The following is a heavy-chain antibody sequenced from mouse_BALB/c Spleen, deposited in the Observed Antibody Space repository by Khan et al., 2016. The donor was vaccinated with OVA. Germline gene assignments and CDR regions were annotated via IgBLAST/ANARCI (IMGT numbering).Heavy chain of an antibody. Sequence: QVQLQQPGAELVKPGAPVKLSCKASGYTFTSYWMNWVKQRPGRGLEWIGRTDPSDSETHYNQKFKDKATLTVDKSSSTAYIQLSSLTSEDSAVYYCARRGNYDAMDYWGQGTSVTVSS. J-gene: IGHJ4*01. CDR3: ARRGNYDAMDY. CDR2: TDPSDSET. V-gene: IGHV1-69*02. CDR1: GYTFTSYW. D-gene: IGHD2-1*01.